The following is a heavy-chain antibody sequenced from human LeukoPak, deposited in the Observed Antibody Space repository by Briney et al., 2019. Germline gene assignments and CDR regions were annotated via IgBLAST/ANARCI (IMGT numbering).Heavy chain of an antibody. J-gene: IGHJ4*02. V-gene: IGHV3-20*04. Sequence: PGGSLRLSCAASGFTFDDYGMSWVRQAPGKGLEWVSGINWNGGSTGYADSVKGRFTISRDNAKNSLYLQMNSLRAEDTALYYCARGALAAAGPHIVAPVDYWGQGTLVTVSS. D-gene: IGHD6-13*01. CDR2: INWNGGST. CDR1: GFTFDDYG. CDR3: ARGALAAAGPHIVAPVDY.